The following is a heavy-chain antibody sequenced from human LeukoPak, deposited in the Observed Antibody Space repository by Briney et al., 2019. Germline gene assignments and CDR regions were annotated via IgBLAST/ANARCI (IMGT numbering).Heavy chain of an antibody. CDR3: ARGSDFGDY. V-gene: IGHV4-59*01. Sequence: SETLSLTCAVYGGSFSVYYWSWIRQPPGKGLEWIGYMSYSGSTNYNPSLKSRVTMSINTSKNQFSLRLSSVTAADTAVYYCARGSDFGDYWGQGTLVTVSS. CDR2: MSYSGST. J-gene: IGHJ4*02. D-gene: IGHD4-17*01. CDR1: GGSFSVYY.